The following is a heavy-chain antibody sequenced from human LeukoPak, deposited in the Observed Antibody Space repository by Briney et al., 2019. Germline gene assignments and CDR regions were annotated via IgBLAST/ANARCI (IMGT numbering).Heavy chain of an antibody. V-gene: IGHV3-30*04. D-gene: IGHD6-13*01. CDR1: GFTFSSYS. Sequence: GGSLRLSCAASGFTFSSYSIHWVRQTPGKGLEWVSATSYDGTQKFYADSVKGRFTLSRDNSKNTLYLQMNSLTTEDTAVYFCARERAAAASSSDFDYWGQGTLVTVSS. CDR3: ARERAAAASSSDFDY. J-gene: IGHJ4*02. CDR2: TSYDGTQK.